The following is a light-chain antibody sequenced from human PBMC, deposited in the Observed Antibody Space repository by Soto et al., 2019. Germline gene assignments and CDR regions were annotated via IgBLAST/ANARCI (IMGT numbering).Light chain of an antibody. Sequence: DIPLTQSPSFLSASVGDRVTITCRASQGIRSYLAWYQQKPGKAPKLLIYAASTLQSGVPSRFSGSGSGTEFTLTISSLQPEDFATYYCQQLNFYPITFGQGTRLEIK. CDR2: AAS. CDR1: QGIRSY. V-gene: IGKV1-9*01. J-gene: IGKJ5*01. CDR3: QQLNFYPIT.